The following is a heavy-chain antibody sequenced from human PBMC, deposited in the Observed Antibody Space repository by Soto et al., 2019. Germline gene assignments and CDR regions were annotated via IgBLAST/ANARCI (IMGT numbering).Heavy chain of an antibody. CDR3: AKGGCSGGGCSTDY. J-gene: IGHJ4*02. CDR2: ISGSGGST. CDR1: GFTFSNYA. Sequence: EVQLLESGGGLVQPGGSLRLSCAASGFTFSNYAMTWVRQAPGKGLEWVSSISGSGGSTYYADSVKGRFTISRDNSKNTLYLQINSLRVEDTAVYYCAKGGCSGGGCSTDYWGQGTLVSVSS. D-gene: IGHD2-15*01. V-gene: IGHV3-23*01.